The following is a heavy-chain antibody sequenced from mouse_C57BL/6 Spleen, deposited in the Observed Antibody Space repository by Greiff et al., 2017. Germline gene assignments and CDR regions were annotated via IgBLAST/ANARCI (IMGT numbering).Heavy chain of an antibody. V-gene: IGHV1-26*01. Sequence: EVQLQQSGPELVKPGASVKISCKASGYTFTDYYMNWVKQSHGKSLEWIGDINPNNGGTSYNQKFKGKATLTVDKSSSTAYMELRSLTSEDSAVYYCAREGYYVFAYWGQGTLVTVSA. D-gene: IGHD2-3*01. CDR1: GYTFTDYY. J-gene: IGHJ3*01. CDR3: AREGYYVFAY. CDR2: INPNNGGT.